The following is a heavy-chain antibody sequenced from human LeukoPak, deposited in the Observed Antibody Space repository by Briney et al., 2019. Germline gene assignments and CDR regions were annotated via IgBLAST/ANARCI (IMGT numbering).Heavy chain of an antibody. D-gene: IGHD2-15*01. V-gene: IGHV1-2*02. Sequence: ASVKVSCQTSGYTFTANYIHWIRQAPGQGFEWMGWINPNTGGTKYGQKFQGRVTLTKVTSINTAYMELTRLKSDDTAVDYCARGLSFVVVSPDTGDWYFDLWGRGTLVTVSA. CDR2: INPNTGGT. J-gene: IGHJ2*01. CDR3: ARGLSFVVVSPDTGDWYFDL. CDR1: GYTFTANY.